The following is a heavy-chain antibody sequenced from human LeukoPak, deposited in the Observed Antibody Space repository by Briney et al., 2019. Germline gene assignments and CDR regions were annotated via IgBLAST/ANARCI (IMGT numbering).Heavy chain of an antibody. Sequence: GGSLRLSCAASGFTFSMSWMTWVRQAPGKGLEWVASINRDGSEIHYVDSVKGRFTISRDNAKNSLFLQMNSLGAEDTAVYNCARCEWHYYHYYMDVWGKGTTVTVSS. CDR2: INRDGSEI. V-gene: IGHV3-7*01. CDR1: GFTFSMSW. J-gene: IGHJ6*03. CDR3: ARCEWHYYHYYMDV. D-gene: IGHD3-3*01.